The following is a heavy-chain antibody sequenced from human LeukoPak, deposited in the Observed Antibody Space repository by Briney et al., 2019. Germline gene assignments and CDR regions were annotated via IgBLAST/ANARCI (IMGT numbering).Heavy chain of an antibody. CDR3: VRGYSFGPYGMDV. D-gene: IGHD2-15*01. CDR1: GFPFSSYA. Sequence: GGSLRLSCSASGFPFSSYAMHWVREAPGKGLEYVSAISDSGGSTYYADSVKGRFTISRDNSKNTLYLQMSSLRAEDTAVYFCVRGYSFGPYGMDVWGQGTTVTVSS. V-gene: IGHV3-64D*09. CDR2: ISDSGGST. J-gene: IGHJ6*02.